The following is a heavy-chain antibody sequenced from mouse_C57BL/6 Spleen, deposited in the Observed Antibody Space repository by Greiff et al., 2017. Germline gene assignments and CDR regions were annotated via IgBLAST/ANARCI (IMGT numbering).Heavy chain of an antibody. J-gene: IGHJ4*01. V-gene: IGHV3-6*01. Sequence: EVQLQQSGPGLVKPSQSLSLPCSVTGYSITSGYYWNWIRQFSGNKLEWMGYISYDGSHNFNPSLKNRISITRDTSKNQFFLKLTSVPTEDTATYYFARGDYDETMDYWGQGTSVTVSS. D-gene: IGHD2-4*01. CDR3: ARGDYDETMDY. CDR2: ISYDGSH. CDR1: GYSITSGYY.